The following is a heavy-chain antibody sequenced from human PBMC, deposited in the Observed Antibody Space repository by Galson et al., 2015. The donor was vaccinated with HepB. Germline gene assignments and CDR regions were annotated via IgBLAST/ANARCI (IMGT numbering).Heavy chain of an antibody. J-gene: IGHJ6*02. CDR2: IKSKTDGGTT. CDR1: GFTFSNAW. Sequence: SLRLSCAASGFTFSNAWMSWVRQAPGKGLEWVGRIKSKTDGGTTDYAAPVKGRFTISRDDSKNTLYLQMNSLKTEDTAVYYCTTNRAADKPDYYYGMDVWGQGTTVTVSS. D-gene: IGHD6-13*01. CDR3: TTNRAADKPDYYYGMDV. V-gene: IGHV3-15*01.